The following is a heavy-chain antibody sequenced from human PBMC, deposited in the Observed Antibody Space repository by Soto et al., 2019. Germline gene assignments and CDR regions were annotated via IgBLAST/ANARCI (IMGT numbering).Heavy chain of an antibody. Sequence: QVQLLQSGAEVKKPGASVKVSCKASGYKFTTYGITWVRQAPGQGLEWLGGISTYNSNTDYAQNLQDRVTMTTETSTSTAYLEVRSLTSDDTAVYFCARGLGTNGLDVWGQGTTVNVSS. V-gene: IGHV1-18*04. CDR3: ARGLGTNGLDV. CDR1: GYKFTTYG. D-gene: IGHD7-27*01. CDR2: ISTYNSNT. J-gene: IGHJ6*02.